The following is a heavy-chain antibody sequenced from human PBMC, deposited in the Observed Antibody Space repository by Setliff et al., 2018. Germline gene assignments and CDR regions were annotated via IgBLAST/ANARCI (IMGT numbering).Heavy chain of an antibody. J-gene: IGHJ4*02. CDR2: VYPTGST. V-gene: IGHV4-61*02. D-gene: IGHD3-3*01. CDR1: GDSITSGSDS. CDR3: ARTTHYDFWSGYLY. Sequence: SETLSLTCTVSGDSITSGSDSRNWIRQPAGKGLQWIGRVYPTGSTNYDPDLRSRVTMSVDTSKNQFSLMLTSVTAADTAVYFCARTTHYDFWSGYLYWGQGTLVTVSS.